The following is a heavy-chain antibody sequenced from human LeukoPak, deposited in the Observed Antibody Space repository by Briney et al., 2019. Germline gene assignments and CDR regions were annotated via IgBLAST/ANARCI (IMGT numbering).Heavy chain of an antibody. V-gene: IGHV4-39*07. CDR3: ARPTRGPPSDAFDM. J-gene: IGHJ3*02. CDR1: GGSISSSRYY. CDR2: VSFSGTT. Sequence: SETLSLTCTASGGSISSSRYYWGWIRQPPGKGLEWIGTVSFSGTTYFNPSLKSRVTISVDTSKNQFSLKLSPVTAADTAVYYCARPTRGPPSDAFDMWGQGTRVAVSS.